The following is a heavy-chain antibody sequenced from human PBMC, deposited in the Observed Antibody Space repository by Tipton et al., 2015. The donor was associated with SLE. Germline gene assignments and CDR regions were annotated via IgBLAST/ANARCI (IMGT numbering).Heavy chain of an antibody. CDR3: ARSTGNPLPFDL. J-gene: IGHJ4*02. D-gene: IGHD5/OR15-5a*01. CDR1: GASISSSNYY. CDR2: IYNSGYT. V-gene: IGHV4-39*07. Sequence: TLSLTCTVSGASISSSNYYWGWIRQPPGRGLGWIGTIYNSGYTFYNPSLKSRVTISVDSSKNQFSLKLNSVTAADTAVYYCARSTGNPLPFDLWGQGTLVSASS.